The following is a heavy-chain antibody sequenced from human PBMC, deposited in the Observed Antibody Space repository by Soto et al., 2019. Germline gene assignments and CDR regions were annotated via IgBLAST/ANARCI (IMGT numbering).Heavy chain of an antibody. CDR1: GGTFSSYA. Sequence: QVQLVQSGAEVKKPGSSVKVSCKASGGTFSSYAISWVRQAAGQGLEWMGGINPICGTANYAQKFQGRDTITAYESQSTVCMEVHSQRSEDNTEIYCPRGQDDYRNYPVVFQTAFYCYGMDVWGQGTTVTVSS. V-gene: IGHV1-69*12. D-gene: IGHD3-16*01. CDR3: PRGQDDYRNYPVVFQTAFYCYGMDV. CDR2: INPICGTA. J-gene: IGHJ6*02.